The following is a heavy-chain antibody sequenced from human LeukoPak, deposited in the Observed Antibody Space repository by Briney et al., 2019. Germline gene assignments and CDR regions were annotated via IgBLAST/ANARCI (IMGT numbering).Heavy chain of an antibody. J-gene: IGHJ4*02. Sequence: PGGSLRLSCAASGFTFSSYEMNWVRQAPGKGLEWVSYISSSGSSIYYADSVKGRFTISRDNAKNSLYLQMNSLRAEDTAVYYFARKYCSSTSCLFDCWGQGTLVTVSS. D-gene: IGHD2-2*01. CDR1: GFTFSSYE. CDR2: ISSSGSSI. CDR3: ARKYCSSTSCLFDC. V-gene: IGHV3-48*03.